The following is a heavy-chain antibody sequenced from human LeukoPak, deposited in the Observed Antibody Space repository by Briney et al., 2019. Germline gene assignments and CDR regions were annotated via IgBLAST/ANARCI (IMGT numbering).Heavy chain of an antibody. J-gene: IGHJ4*02. D-gene: IGHD5-18*01. CDR1: GGSISSYY. Sequence: SETLSLTCTVSGGSISSYYWSWIRQPPGKGLEWIGYIYYSGSTNYNPSLKSRVTISVDTSKNQFSLKLSSVTAADTAVYYSAMGGYSYGYYDYWGQGTLVTVSS. CDR3: AMGGYSYGYYDY. V-gene: IGHV4-59*01. CDR2: IYYSGST.